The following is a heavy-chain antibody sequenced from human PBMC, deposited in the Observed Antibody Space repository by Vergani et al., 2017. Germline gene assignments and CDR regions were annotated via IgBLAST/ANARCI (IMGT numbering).Heavy chain of an antibody. CDR1: GGSISSSSYY. CDR2: IYYSGST. D-gene: IGHD5-12*01. Sequence: QLQLQESGPGLVKPSETLFLTCTVSGGSISSSSYYWGWLRQPPGKGLEWIGSIYYSGSTYYNPSLKSRVTISVDTSKNQFSLKLSSVTAADTAVYYCARPGSSEMVPFDYWGQGALVTVSS. J-gene: IGHJ4*02. V-gene: IGHV4-39*01. CDR3: ARPGSSEMVPFDY.